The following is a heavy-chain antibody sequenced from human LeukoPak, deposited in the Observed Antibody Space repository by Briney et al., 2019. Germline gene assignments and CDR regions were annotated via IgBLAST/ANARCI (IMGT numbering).Heavy chain of an antibody. CDR1: GGTFSSYA. CDR3: ASNPPISFGRPVYYYYMDV. V-gene: IGHV1-69*05. Sequence: GASVKVSCKASGGTFSSYAISWVRQAPGQGLEWMGGIIPIFGTANYAQKFQGRGTITTDESTSTAYMELSSLRSEDTAVYYCASNPPISFGRPVYYYYMDVWGKGTTVTVSS. J-gene: IGHJ6*03. D-gene: IGHD3/OR15-3a*01. CDR2: IIPIFGTA.